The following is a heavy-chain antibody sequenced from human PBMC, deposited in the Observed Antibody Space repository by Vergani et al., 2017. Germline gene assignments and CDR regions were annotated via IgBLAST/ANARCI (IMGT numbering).Heavy chain of an antibody. CDR2: INPNSGGT. CDR1: GYTFTGYY. J-gene: IGHJ6*02. D-gene: IGHD2-15*01. Sequence: QVQLVQSGAEVKKPGASVKVSCKASGYTFTGYYMHWVRQAPGQGLEWMGWINPNSGGTNYAQKLQGRVTMTTDTSTSTAYMELRSLRSDDTAVYYCAREGGVVDYYYYGMDVWGQGTTVTVSS. V-gene: IGHV1-2*02. CDR3: AREGGVVDYYYYGMDV.